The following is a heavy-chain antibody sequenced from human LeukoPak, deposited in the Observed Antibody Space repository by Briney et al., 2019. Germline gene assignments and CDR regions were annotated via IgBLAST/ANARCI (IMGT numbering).Heavy chain of an antibody. D-gene: IGHD3-22*01. CDR3: ARGPKSGYFFDY. Sequence: SVKVSCKASGGTFSSYAISWVRQAPGQGLEWMGGIIPILGIANYAQKFQGRVTITADKSTSTAYMELSSLRSEDTAVYYCARGPKSGYFFDYWGQGTLVTVSS. CDR2: IIPILGIA. J-gene: IGHJ4*02. V-gene: IGHV1-69*10. CDR1: GGTFSSYA.